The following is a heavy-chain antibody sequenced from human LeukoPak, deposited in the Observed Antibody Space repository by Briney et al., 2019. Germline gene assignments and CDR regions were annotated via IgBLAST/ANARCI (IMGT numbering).Heavy chain of an antibody. CDR3: ARGVYIAAARYGY. J-gene: IGHJ4*02. CDR1: GGSISSYY. Sequence: SETLSLTCTVSGGSISSYYWSWIRQPPGKGLEWIGYIYYSGTTNHNPSLKSRVTISVDTSKNQFSLKLSSVTAADTAVYYCARGVYIAAARYGYWGQGTLVTVSS. CDR2: IYYSGTT. V-gene: IGHV4-59*01. D-gene: IGHD6-13*01.